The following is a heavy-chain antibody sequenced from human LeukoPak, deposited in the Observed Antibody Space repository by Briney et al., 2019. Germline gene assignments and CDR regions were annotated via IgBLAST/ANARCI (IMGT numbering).Heavy chain of an antibody. J-gene: IGHJ4*02. CDR3: ARWSSRRPLGVVIKGYYFDY. CDR1: GGSISSSSYY. Sequence: SETLSLTCTVSGGSISSSSYYWGWIRQPPGKGLEWIGSIYYSGSTYYNPSLKSRVTISVDTSKNQFSLKLSSVTAADTAVYYCARWSSRRPLGVVIKGYYFDYWGQGTLVTVSS. CDR2: IYYSGST. D-gene: IGHD3-3*01. V-gene: IGHV4-39*01.